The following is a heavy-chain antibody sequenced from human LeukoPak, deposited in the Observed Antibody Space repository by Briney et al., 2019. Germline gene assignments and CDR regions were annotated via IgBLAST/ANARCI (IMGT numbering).Heavy chain of an antibody. CDR2: INHSGST. Sequence: PSETLSLTCAVYGGSFSGYYWRWIRQPPGKGLEWIGEINHSGSTNYNPSLKSRVTISVDTSKNQFSLKLSSVTAADTAVYYCARGPLLSSGYYYGYYWGQGTLVTVSS. CDR3: ARGPLLSSGYYYGYY. D-gene: IGHD3-22*01. V-gene: IGHV4-34*01. J-gene: IGHJ4*02. CDR1: GGSFSGYY.